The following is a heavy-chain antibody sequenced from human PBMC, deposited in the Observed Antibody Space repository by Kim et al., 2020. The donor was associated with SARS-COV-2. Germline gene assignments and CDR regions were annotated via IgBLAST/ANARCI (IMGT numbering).Heavy chain of an antibody. J-gene: IGHJ6*02. Sequence: SETLSLTCTVSGGSISSGGYYWSWIRQHPGKGLEWIGYIYYSGSTYYNPSLKSRVTISVDTSKNQFSLKLSSVTAADTAVYYCAREFGGGYDFWSGEIWFGELLGYYGMDVWGQGTTVTVSS. D-gene: IGHD3-10*01. V-gene: IGHV4-31*03. CDR3: AREFGGGYDFWSGEIWFGELLGYYGMDV. CDR2: IYYSGST. CDR1: GGSISSGGYY.